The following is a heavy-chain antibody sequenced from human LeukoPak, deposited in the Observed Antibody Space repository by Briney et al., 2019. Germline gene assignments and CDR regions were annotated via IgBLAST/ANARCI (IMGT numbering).Heavy chain of an antibody. CDR1: GGSISSGGYS. D-gene: IGHD3-10*01. J-gene: IGHJ4*02. Sequence: SETLSLTCAVSGGSISSGGYSWSWIRQPPGKGLEWIGYIYYSGSTYYNPSLKSRVTISVDTSKNQFSLKLSSVTAADTAVYYCARQDYGSGSFDYWGQGTLVTVSS. CDR3: ARQDYGSGSFDY. V-gene: IGHV4-30-4*07. CDR2: IYYSGST.